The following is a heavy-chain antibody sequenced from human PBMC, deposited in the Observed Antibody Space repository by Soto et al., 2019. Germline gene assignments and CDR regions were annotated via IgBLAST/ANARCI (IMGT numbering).Heavy chain of an antibody. J-gene: IGHJ5*02. CDR3: AKVPTFEYSSSSAWFDP. V-gene: IGHV3-23*01. Sequence: GGSLRLSCAASGFTFSSYAMSWVRQAPGKGLEWVSAISGSGGSTYYADSVKGRFTISRDNSKNTLYLQMNSLRAEDTAVYYCAKVPTFEYSSSSAWFDPWGQGTLVTVSS. CDR1: GFTFSSYA. CDR2: ISGSGGST. D-gene: IGHD6-6*01.